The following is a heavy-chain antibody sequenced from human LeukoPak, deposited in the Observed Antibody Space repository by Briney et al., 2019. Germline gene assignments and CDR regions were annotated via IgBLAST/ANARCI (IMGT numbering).Heavy chain of an antibody. Sequence: ASVKLSCKASGYTFTGYYMHWVRQAPGQGLEWMGWINPNSGGTNYAQKFQGRVTMTRDTSISTAYMELSRLRSDDTAVYYCARLARAWVVHVPWDYWGQGTVVTVSS. CDR1: GYTFTGYY. J-gene: IGHJ4*02. CDR2: INPNSGGT. D-gene: IGHD6-19*01. V-gene: IGHV1-2*02. CDR3: ARLARAWVVHVPWDY.